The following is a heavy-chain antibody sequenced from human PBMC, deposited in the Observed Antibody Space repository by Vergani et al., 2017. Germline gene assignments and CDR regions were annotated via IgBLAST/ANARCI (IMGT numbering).Heavy chain of an antibody. CDR1: GGSISSSSYY. V-gene: IGHV4-39*07. J-gene: IGHJ4*02. CDR3: ARVATRGYFDY. Sequence: QVQLQESGPGLVKPSETLSLTCTVSGGSISSSSYYWGWIRQPPGKGLEWIGSIYYSGSTYYNPSLKSRVTISVDTSKNQFSLKLSSVTAADTAVYYCARVATRGYFDYWGQGTLVTVSS. D-gene: IGHD3-16*01. CDR2: IYYSGST.